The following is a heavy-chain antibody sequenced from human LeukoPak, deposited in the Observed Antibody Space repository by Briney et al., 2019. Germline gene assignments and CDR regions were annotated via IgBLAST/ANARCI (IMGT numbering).Heavy chain of an antibody. Sequence: SVKVSCKASGYTFTSYAISWVRQAPGQGLEWMGRIIPIFGTANYAQKFQGRVTITTDESTSTAYMELSSLRSEDTAVYYCARARSSGWYEGFDYWGQGTLVTVSS. J-gene: IGHJ4*02. CDR3: ARARSSGWYEGFDY. CDR1: GYTFTSYA. D-gene: IGHD6-19*01. V-gene: IGHV1-69*05. CDR2: IIPIFGTA.